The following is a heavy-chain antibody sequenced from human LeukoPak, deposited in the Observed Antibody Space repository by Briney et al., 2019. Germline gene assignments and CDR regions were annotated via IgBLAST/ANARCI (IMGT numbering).Heavy chain of an antibody. CDR1: GFTFSSYV. J-gene: IGHJ6*04. Sequence: GGSLRLSCAASGFTFSSYVMHWVRQAPGKGLEWVAIVSYDGSNEYYADSVKGRFTISRDNSKNTLYLQMNSLRAEDTAVYYCAELGITMIGGVWGKGTTVTISS. D-gene: IGHD3-10*02. CDR2: VSYDGSNE. CDR3: AELGITMIGGV. V-gene: IGHV3-30*04.